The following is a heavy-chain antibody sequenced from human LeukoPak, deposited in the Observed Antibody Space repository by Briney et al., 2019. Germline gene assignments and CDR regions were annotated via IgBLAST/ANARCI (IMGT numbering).Heavy chain of an antibody. CDR3: ARQDSSFLWRPWDY. V-gene: IGHV1-69*13. CDR2: IIPIFGTA. CDR1: GGTFSSYA. D-gene: IGHD6-6*01. Sequence: GASVKVSCKAPGGTFSSYAISWVRQAPGQGLEWMGGIIPIFGTANYAQKFQGRVTITADESTSTAYMELSSLGSEDTAVYYCARQDSSFLWRPWDYWGQGTLVTVSS. J-gene: IGHJ4*02.